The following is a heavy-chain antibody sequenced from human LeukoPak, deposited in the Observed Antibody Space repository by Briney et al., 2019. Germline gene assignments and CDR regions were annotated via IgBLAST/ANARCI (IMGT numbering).Heavy chain of an antibody. CDR2: ISAYNGNT. V-gene: IGHV1-18*01. D-gene: IGHD3-16*02. J-gene: IGHJ4*02. Sequence: ASVKVSCKASGYTFTSYGISWVRQAPGQGLEWMGWISAYNGNTNYAQKLQGRVTMTTDTSTSTAYMELRSLRSDDTAVYYCARDAFYDTAGGSYRPLDYWGQGTPVIVSS. CDR1: GYTFTSYG. CDR3: ARDAFYDTAGGSYRPLDY.